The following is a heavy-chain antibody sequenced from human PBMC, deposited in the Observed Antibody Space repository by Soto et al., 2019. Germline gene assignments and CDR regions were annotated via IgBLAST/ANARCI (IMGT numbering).Heavy chain of an antibody. CDR2: IYTSGST. D-gene: IGHD3-10*01. Sequence: SETLSLTCTVSGGSISSYYWSWIRQPAGKGLEWIGRIYTSGSTNYNHSLKSRVTMSVDTSKNHFSLKLISVTAADTAVYYCAVRSTVGLWFGAPNESKAYYYYGMDVWGQGTTVTVSS. V-gene: IGHV4-4*07. CDR3: AVRSTVGLWFGAPNESKAYYYYGMDV. J-gene: IGHJ6*02. CDR1: GGSISSYY.